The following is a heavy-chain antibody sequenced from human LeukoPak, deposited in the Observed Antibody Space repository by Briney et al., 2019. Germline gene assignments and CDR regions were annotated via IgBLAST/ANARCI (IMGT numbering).Heavy chain of an antibody. Sequence: SETLSLTCTVSGGSISSSSYYWGWIRQPPGKGLEWIGSIYYSGSTYYNPSLKSRVTISVDTSKNQFSLKLSSVTAADTAVYYCARLPADYYYYGMDVWGQGTTVTVSS. CDR1: GGSISSSSYY. V-gene: IGHV4-39*01. CDR2: IYYSGST. J-gene: IGHJ6*02. CDR3: ARLPADYYYYGMDV.